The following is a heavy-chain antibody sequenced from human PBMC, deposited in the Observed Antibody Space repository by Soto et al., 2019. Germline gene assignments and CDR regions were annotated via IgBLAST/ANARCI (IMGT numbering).Heavy chain of an antibody. CDR2: LSGSGDTT. V-gene: IGHV3-23*01. CDR3: AIATQFFYYSAMDA. CDR1: GFTFSSYG. Sequence: PGGSLRLSCAASGFTFSSYGMNWVRQAPGKGLEWVSALSGSGDTTYYADSVRGRFSISRDNSKNTLYLQMSSLRGEDTAVYYCAIATQFFYYSAMDAWGQGTTGTV. J-gene: IGHJ6*02.